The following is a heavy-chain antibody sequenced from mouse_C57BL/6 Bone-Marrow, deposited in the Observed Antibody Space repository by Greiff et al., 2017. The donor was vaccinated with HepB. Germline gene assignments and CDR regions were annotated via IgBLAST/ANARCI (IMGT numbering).Heavy chain of an antibody. Sequence: EVKVEESGGGLVQPGGSLKLSCAASGFTFSDYYMYWVRQTPEKRLEWVAYISNGGGSTYYPDTVKGRFTISRDNAKNTLYLQMSRLKSEDTAMYYCARQDYGSSPGWFAYWGQGTLVTVSA. D-gene: IGHD1-1*01. J-gene: IGHJ3*01. V-gene: IGHV5-12*01. CDR3: ARQDYGSSPGWFAY. CDR2: ISNGGGST. CDR1: GFTFSDYY.